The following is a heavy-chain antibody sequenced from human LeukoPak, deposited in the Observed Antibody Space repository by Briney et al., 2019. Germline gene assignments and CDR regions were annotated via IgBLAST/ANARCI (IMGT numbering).Heavy chain of an antibody. J-gene: IGHJ5*02. V-gene: IGHV4-34*01. CDR1: GGSFSGYY. CDR2: INHSGST. CDR3: ARGRRWFDP. Sequence: SETLSLTCALYGGSFSGYYWSWIRQPPGKGLEWIGEINHSGSTNYNPSLKSRVNISVATSKNQFSLKLSSVAAADTAVYYCARGRRWFDPWGQGNLVTVSS.